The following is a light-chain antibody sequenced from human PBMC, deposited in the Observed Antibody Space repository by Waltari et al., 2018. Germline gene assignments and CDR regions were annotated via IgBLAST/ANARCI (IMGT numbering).Light chain of an antibody. CDR1: SREVGSYNL. J-gene: IGLJ2*01. CDR3: CSYAGSSTFHVV. Sequence: QSALTQPASVSGSPGQSSTISCTGTSREVGSYNLFSWYQQHPGKAPKLMIYEGSKRPSGVSNRFSGSKSGNTASLTISGLQAEDEADYYCCSYAGSSTFHVVFGGGTKLTVL. V-gene: IGLV2-23*01. CDR2: EGS.